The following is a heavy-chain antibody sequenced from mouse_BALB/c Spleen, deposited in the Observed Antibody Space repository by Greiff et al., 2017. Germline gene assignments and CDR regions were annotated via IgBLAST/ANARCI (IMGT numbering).Heavy chain of an antibody. Sequence: DVKLVESGGGLVQPGGSLKLSCAASGFTFSSYTMSWVRQTPEKRLEWVAYISNGGGSTYYPDTVKGRFTISRDNAKNTLYLQMSSLKSEDTAMYYCARHDGDGYYSWFAYWGQGTLVTVSA. D-gene: IGHD2-3*01. V-gene: IGHV5-12-2*01. CDR2: ISNGGGST. CDR3: ARHDGDGYYSWFAY. J-gene: IGHJ3*01. CDR1: GFTFSSYT.